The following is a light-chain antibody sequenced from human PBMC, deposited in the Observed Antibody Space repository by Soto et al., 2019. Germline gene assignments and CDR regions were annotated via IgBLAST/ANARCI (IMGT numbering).Light chain of an antibody. V-gene: IGLV2-11*01. CDR2: DVS. J-gene: IGLJ3*02. CDR1: SSDVGGYNY. Sequence: QSALTQPRSVSGSPGQSVTISCTGTSSDVGGYNYVSWYQQHPGKAPKLMIYDVSKQPSGVPDRFSGSKSGNTASLTISGLQAEDEADYYCCSYAGSYTFWVFGVGTKLTVL. CDR3: CSYAGSYTFWV.